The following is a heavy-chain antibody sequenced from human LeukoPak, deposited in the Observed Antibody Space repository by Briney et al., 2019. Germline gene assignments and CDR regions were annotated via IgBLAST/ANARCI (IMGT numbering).Heavy chain of an antibody. J-gene: IGHJ5*02. Sequence: ASVKVSCKASGYTFTSYDINWVRQATGQGLEWMGWMNPNSGNTGYAQKFQGRVTMTRNISISTAYMELSSLRSEDTAVYYCARQPYSSSWYLNWFDPWGQGTLVTVSS. V-gene: IGHV1-8*01. CDR2: MNPNSGNT. D-gene: IGHD6-13*01. CDR1: GYTFTSYD. CDR3: ARQPYSSSWYLNWFDP.